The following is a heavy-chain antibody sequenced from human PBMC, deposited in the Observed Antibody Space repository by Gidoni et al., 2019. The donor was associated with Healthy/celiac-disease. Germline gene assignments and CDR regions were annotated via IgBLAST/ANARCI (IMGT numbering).Heavy chain of an antibody. D-gene: IGHD4-17*01. Sequence: QVQLVESGGGVVQPGRSLRLYCAASGFTFSSYGMHWVRQAPGKGLEWVAVISYDGSNKYYADSVKGRFTISRDNSKNTLYLQMNSLRAEDTAVYYCAKGDYGDYGGAEYFQHWGQGTLVTVSS. CDR2: ISYDGSNK. V-gene: IGHV3-30*18. CDR1: GFTFSSYG. CDR3: AKGDYGDYGGAEYFQH. J-gene: IGHJ1*01.